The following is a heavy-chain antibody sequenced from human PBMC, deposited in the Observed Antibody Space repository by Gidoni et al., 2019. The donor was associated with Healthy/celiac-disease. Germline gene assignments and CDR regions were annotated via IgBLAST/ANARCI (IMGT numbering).Heavy chain of an antibody. V-gene: IGHV4-61*02. J-gene: IGHJ6*02. CDR1: GGSISSGSYY. CDR3: ARELYGMDV. Sequence: QVQLQESGPGLVKPSQTLSLTCTVSGGSISSGSYYWSWIRQPAGKGLEWIGRIYTRGSTNYNPSLKSRVTISVDTSKNQFSLKLSSVTAADTAVYYCARELYGMDVWGQGTTVTVSS. CDR2: IYTRGST.